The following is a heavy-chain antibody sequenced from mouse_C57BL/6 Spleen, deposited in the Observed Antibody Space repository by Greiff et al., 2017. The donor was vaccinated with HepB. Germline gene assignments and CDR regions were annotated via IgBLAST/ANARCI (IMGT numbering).Heavy chain of an antibody. V-gene: IGHV2-2*01. J-gene: IGHJ2*01. CDR2: IWSGGST. D-gene: IGHD1-1*01. CDR3: ARNRGSSPYFDY. CDR1: AFSFTTYG. Sequence: VKLMESGPGLVQPSQSLSITCTVSAFSFTTYGVHWVRQSPGKGLEWLGVIWSGGSTDYNAAFISRLSISKDKSKSQVFYKMSSLQADDTAIYYCARNRGSSPYFDYWGQGTTLTVSS.